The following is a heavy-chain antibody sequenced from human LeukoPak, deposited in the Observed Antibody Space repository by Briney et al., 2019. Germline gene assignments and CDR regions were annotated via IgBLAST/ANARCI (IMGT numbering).Heavy chain of an antibody. V-gene: IGHV4-39*07. CDR2: IYYSGST. J-gene: IGHJ4*02. D-gene: IGHD6-19*01. CDR3: ARGPIAVAGSTWDYFDY. CDR1: GGSISSSSYY. Sequence: SETLSLTCTVSGGSISSSSYYWGWIRQPPGKGLEWIGSIYYSGSTYYNPSLKSRVTISVDTSKNQFSLKLSSVTAADTAVYYCARGPIAVAGSTWDYFDYWGQGTLVTVSS.